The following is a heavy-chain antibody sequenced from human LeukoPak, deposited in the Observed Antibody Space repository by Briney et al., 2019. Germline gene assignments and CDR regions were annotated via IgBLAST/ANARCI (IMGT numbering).Heavy chain of an antibody. CDR1: GFTFSSYA. CDR3: ARGGLYSGYDAAFDY. Sequence: GGSLRLSCAASGFTFSSYAMHWARQAPGKGLEYVSAISSNGGSTYYANSVKGRFTISRDNSKNTLYLQMGSLRAEDMAVYYCARGGLYSGYDAAFDYWGQGTLVTVSS. D-gene: IGHD5-12*01. V-gene: IGHV3-64*01. J-gene: IGHJ4*02. CDR2: ISSNGGST.